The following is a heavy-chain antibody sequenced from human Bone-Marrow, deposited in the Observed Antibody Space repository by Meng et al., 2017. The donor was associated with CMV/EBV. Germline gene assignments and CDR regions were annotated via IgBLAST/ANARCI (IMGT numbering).Heavy chain of an antibody. CDR3: ARMIAAAFDY. D-gene: IGHD6-13*01. V-gene: IGHV4-59*01. CDR1: GGSISSYY. Sequence: SETLSLTCTVSGGSISSYYWSWVRQPPGKGLEWIGYIYYSGSTNYNPSLKSRVTISVDTSQNQFSLKLSSVTAADTAVYYCARMIAAAFDYWGQGPLVTVSS. CDR2: IYYSGST. J-gene: IGHJ4*02.